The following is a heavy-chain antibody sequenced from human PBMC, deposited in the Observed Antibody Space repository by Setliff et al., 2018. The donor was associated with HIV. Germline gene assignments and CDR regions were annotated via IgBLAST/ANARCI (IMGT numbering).Heavy chain of an antibody. CDR1: GLTFSNAW. J-gene: IGHJ6*03. CDR3: TPITGYYMDV. V-gene: IGHV3-15*01. D-gene: IGHD1-20*01. Sequence: GSLRLSCAASGLTFSNAWMNWVRQAPGKGLEWVGRIKSKSDGGTKDYAAPVKGRFTISRDDSKNTAFLQMNSLKTEDTAVYYCTPITGYYMDVWGKGTTVTVSS. CDR2: IKSKSDGGTK.